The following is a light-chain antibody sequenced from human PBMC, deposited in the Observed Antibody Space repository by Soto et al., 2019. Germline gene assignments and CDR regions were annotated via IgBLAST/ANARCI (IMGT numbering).Light chain of an antibody. Sequence: AIQLTQSPSSLSASVGDRVSITCRASQGIRNDLGWYQHKPGKAPKLLIHGASSLQSGVPSRFGGSASGTEFTLTISSLQPEDLASYYCLQDHSYPWTFGQGTKVEI. CDR1: QGIRND. CDR3: LQDHSYPWT. J-gene: IGKJ1*01. V-gene: IGKV1-6*01. CDR2: GAS.